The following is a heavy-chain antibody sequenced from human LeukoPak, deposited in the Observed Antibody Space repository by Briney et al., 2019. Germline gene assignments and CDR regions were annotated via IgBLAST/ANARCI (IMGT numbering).Heavy chain of an antibody. CDR3: ARAPRGDYATFDY. Sequence: GASVKVSCKASGYTFTGYYMHWVRQAPGQGLEWMGWINPNSGGTNYAQKFQGRVTMTRDTSISTAYMELSSLRSDDTAVYYCARAPRGDYATFDYWGQGTLVTVSS. D-gene: IGHD4-17*01. CDR1: GYTFTGYY. J-gene: IGHJ4*02. V-gene: IGHV1-2*02. CDR2: INPNSGGT.